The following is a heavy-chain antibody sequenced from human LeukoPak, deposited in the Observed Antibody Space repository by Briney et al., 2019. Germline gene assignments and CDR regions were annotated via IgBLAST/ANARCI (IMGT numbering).Heavy chain of an antibody. CDR3: ARLSQVGDSSGYRDYYYMDV. J-gene: IGHJ6*03. Sequence: SETLSLTCTASGGSISSYYWSWIRQPPGKGLEWIGYIYSSGSTNYNPSLKSRVTISVDTSKNQFSLKLSSVTAADTDVYYCARLSQVGDSSGYRDYYYMDVWGKGTTVTVSS. V-gene: IGHV4-4*09. CDR2: IYSSGST. CDR1: GGSISSYY. D-gene: IGHD3-22*01.